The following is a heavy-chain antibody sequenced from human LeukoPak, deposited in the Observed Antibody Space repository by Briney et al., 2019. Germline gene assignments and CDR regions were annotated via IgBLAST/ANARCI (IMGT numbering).Heavy chain of an antibody. J-gene: IGHJ4*02. CDR1: GYTFTSYD. CDR3: ARAQKGGTYYYDSSGYYAVDY. V-gene: IGHV1-8*01. D-gene: IGHD3-22*01. CDR2: MNPNSGNT. Sequence: ASVKVSCKASGYTFTSYDINWVRQATGQGLEWMGWMNPNSGNTGYAQKFRGRVTMTRNTSISTAYMELSSLRSEDTAVYYCARAQKGGTYYYDSSGYYAVDYWGQGTLVTVSS.